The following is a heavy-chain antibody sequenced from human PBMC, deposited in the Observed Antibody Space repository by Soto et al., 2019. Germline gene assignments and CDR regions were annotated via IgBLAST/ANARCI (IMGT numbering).Heavy chain of an antibody. CDR2: ISYDGSNK. V-gene: IGHV3-30*18. Sequence: GGSLRLSCAASGFTFSSYGMHWVRQAPGKGLEWVAVISYDGSNKYYADSVKGRFTISRDNSKNTLYLQMNSLRAEDTAVYYCAKDRWYYYDSSGYYLDDYWGQGTLVTVSS. J-gene: IGHJ4*02. D-gene: IGHD3-22*01. CDR1: GFTFSSYG. CDR3: AKDRWYYYDSSGYYLDDY.